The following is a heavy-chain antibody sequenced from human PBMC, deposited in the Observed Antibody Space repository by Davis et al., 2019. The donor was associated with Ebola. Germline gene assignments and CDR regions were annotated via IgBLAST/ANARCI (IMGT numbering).Heavy chain of an antibody. CDR3: AREGKHSSSGSPIDY. D-gene: IGHD6-13*01. V-gene: IGHV1-18*01. Sequence: PGGSLRLSCAASGFTFSSYAMHWVRQAPGQGLEWMGWISAYNGNTNYAQKFQGRVTITADESTSTAYMELSSLRSEDTAVYYCAREGKHSSSGSPIDYWGQGTLVTVSS. CDR2: ISAYNGNT. J-gene: IGHJ4*02. CDR1: GFTFSSYA.